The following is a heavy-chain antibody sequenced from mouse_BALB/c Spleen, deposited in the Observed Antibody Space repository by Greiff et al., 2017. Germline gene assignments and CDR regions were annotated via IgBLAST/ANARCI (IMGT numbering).Heavy chain of an antibody. Sequence: EVQRVESGGGLVKPGGSLKLSCAASGFTFSSYAMSWVRQSPEKRLEWVAEISSGGSYTYYPDTVTGRFTISRDNAKNTLYLEMSSLRSEDTAMYYCARSTMITYYFDYWGQGTTLTVSS. J-gene: IGHJ2*01. V-gene: IGHV5-9-4*01. CDR3: ARSTMITYYFDY. CDR1: GFTFSSYA. CDR2: ISSGGSYT. D-gene: IGHD2-4*01.